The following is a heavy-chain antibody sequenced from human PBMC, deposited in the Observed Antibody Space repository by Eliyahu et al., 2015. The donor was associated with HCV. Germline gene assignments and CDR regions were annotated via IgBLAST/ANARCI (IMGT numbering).Heavy chain of an antibody. CDR1: GFTFSSYA. CDR2: ISGSGGST. Sequence: EVQLLESGGDLVQPGGSXRLSCAASGFTFSSYAMGWVRQAPGKGLEWVSAISGSGGSTYYADSVKGRFTISRDSSKNTLYLQMNTLRAEDTAAYYCAKGSRSYPFDYWGQGTLVTVSS. J-gene: IGHJ4*02. CDR3: AKGSRSYPFDY. V-gene: IGHV3-23*01. D-gene: IGHD1-26*01.